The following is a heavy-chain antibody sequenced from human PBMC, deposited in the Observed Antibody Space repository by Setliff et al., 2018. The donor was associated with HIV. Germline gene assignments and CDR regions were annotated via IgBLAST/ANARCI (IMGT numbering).Heavy chain of an antibody. D-gene: IGHD3-3*01. V-gene: IGHV1-2*02. CDR2: IKPSTGGI. CDR1: GDTPTGYY. CDR3: ARNFWNGQPDYYYYGMDV. Sequence: GASVKVSCKASGDTPTGYYMHWVRQAPGQGLEWMGWIKPSTGGINFAHKFQGRVTLTRDTSTSTAYMELNSLSSDDTAVYYCARNFWNGQPDYYYYGMDVWGQGTTVTVSS. J-gene: IGHJ6*02.